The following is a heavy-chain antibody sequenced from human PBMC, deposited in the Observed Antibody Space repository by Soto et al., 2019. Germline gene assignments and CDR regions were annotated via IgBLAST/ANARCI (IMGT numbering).Heavy chain of an antibody. Sequence: ASVKVSCKASGYTFSVYYMHWVRQAPGQGLEWMGWVHPNSGGTNYAQSFEGRVTMTRDTPINTAYMELSRLTSDDTAVYYCAKDLQRGMDVSGHGTTVTVSS. CDR3: AKDLQRGMDV. D-gene: IGHD1-1*01. V-gene: IGHV1-2*02. J-gene: IGHJ6*02. CDR2: VHPNSGGT. CDR1: GYTFSVYY.